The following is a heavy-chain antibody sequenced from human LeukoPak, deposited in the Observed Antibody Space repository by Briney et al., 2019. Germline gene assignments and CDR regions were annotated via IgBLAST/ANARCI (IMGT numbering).Heavy chain of an antibody. CDR2: ISGSGGST. Sequence: GGSLRLSCAASGFTFSSYAMSWVRQAPGKGLEWVSAISGSGGSTYYADSVKGRFTISRDNSKNTLYLQMNSLRAEDTAVYYCARDGTIFGVVTDYYYYMDVWGKGTTVTVSS. D-gene: IGHD3-3*01. CDR1: GFTFSSYA. CDR3: ARDGTIFGVVTDYYYYMDV. V-gene: IGHV3-23*01. J-gene: IGHJ6*03.